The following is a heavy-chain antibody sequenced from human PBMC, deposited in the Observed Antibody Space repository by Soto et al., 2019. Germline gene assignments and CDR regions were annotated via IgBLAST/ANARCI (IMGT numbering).Heavy chain of an antibody. CDR3: ARSVFP. V-gene: IGHV4-31*03. J-gene: IGHJ5*02. CDR2: FYYSGST. CDR1: GGSISTGGYY. Sequence: QVQLQESGPGLVKPSQTLSLTCTVSGGSISTGGYYWNWSRQHPGKGLEWIGYFYYSGSTYYKPSLKSRVTISVNTSKNQFALKLSSVTAADKAVYYCARSVFPWGQGTLVTVSS.